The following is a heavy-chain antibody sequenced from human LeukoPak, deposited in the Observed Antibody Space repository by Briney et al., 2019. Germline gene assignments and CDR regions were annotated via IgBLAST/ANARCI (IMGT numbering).Heavy chain of an antibody. D-gene: IGHD3-22*01. CDR2: IYYSGST. Sequence: SETLSLTCTVSGGSISSYYWSWIRQPPGKGLEWIGYIYYSGSTNYNPSLKSRVTISVDTSKNQFSLKLSSVTAADTAVYYCAREGPYYYDSSGYYPWGQGTLVTVSS. V-gene: IGHV4-59*01. CDR3: AREGPYYYDSSGYYP. CDR1: GGSISSYY. J-gene: IGHJ5*02.